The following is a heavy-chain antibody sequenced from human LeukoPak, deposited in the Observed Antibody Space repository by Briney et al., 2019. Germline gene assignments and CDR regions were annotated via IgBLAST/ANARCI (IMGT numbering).Heavy chain of an antibody. V-gene: IGHV4-31*03. CDR2: IYYSGST. D-gene: IGHD3-22*01. CDR3: ASNYYDSSGYERDDAFDI. J-gene: IGHJ3*02. Sequence: PSETLSLTCTVSGGSISSGGYYWSWIRQHPGKGLEWIGYIYYSGSTYYNPSLKSRVTISVDTSKNQFSLKLSSVTAADTAVYYCASNYYDSSGYERDDAFDIWGQGTMVTVSS. CDR1: GGSISSGGYY.